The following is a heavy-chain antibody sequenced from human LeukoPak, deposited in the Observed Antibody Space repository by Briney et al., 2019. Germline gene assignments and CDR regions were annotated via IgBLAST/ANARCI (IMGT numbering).Heavy chain of an antibody. CDR2: ISSSSSTI. CDR1: GFTFSSYD. Sequence: GGSLRLSCAASGFTFSSYDMNWVRQAPGKGLEWVSYISSSSSTIYYADSVKGRFTISRDNAKNSLYLQMNSLRAEDTAVYYCARTYDYGDYEYIDYWGQGTLVTVSS. J-gene: IGHJ4*02. CDR3: ARTYDYGDYEYIDY. V-gene: IGHV3-48*01. D-gene: IGHD4-17*01.